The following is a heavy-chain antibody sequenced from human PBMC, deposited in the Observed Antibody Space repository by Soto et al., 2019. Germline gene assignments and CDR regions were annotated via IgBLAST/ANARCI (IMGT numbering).Heavy chain of an antibody. CDR3: ARATKGGYCSGGSCHSFDY. CDR2: IIPIIGTA. Sequence: QVQVVQSGAEVKKPGSSVKVSCKASGGTFSSYAVSWVRQAPGQGLEWMGGIIPIIGTAEYAEKFQGRVTIIADESTSTAYMELSSLRSEDTAVYYCARATKGGYCSGGSCHSFDYWGKGTLVSVSS. V-gene: IGHV1-69*01. CDR1: GGTFSSYA. D-gene: IGHD2-15*01. J-gene: IGHJ4*02.